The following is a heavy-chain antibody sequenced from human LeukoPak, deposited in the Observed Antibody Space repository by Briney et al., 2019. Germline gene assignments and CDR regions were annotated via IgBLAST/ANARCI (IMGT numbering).Heavy chain of an antibody. J-gene: IGHJ5*02. CDR2: INANSGNT. CDR1: GNTFSNYG. V-gene: IGHV1-18*01. CDR3: ARDVGVTRFDP. D-gene: IGHD3-22*01. Sequence: ASVKVSCKASGNTFSNYGFSWVRQAPGQGLEWMGWINANSGNTDYAQNFQGRVTLTTGTSTNVAYMELRSLTSDDTAVYYCARDVGVTRFDPWGQGTLVTVSS.